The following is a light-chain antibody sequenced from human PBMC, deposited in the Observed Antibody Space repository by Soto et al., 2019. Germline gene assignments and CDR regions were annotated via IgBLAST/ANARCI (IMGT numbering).Light chain of an antibody. CDR3: MQGTHWPPT. V-gene: IGKV2-30*01. CDR2: NVS. CDR1: QSLVYSDGNTY. Sequence: DVVMTQSPLSLPVPLGQPASISCRSSQSLVYSDGNTYLNWFQQRPGQSPRRLIYNVSNRDSGVPDRFSGSGSGTDFTLKISRVEAEDVGVYYCMQGTHWPPTFGQGTKVEIK. J-gene: IGKJ1*01.